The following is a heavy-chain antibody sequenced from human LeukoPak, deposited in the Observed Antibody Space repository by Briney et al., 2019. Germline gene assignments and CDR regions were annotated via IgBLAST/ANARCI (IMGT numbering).Heavy chain of an antibody. D-gene: IGHD3-16*01. CDR3: ASGGGGYFQH. V-gene: IGHV4-4*09. CDR1: GDSISTYY. CDR2: IDDSGST. Sequence: SETLSLTCSVSGDSISTYYWSWVRQPPGKGLEWIGFIDDSGSTNYNPSLESRVSISADTSKHQFSLTLSSVTAADTALYYCASGGGGYFQHWGQGALVTVSS. J-gene: IGHJ1*01.